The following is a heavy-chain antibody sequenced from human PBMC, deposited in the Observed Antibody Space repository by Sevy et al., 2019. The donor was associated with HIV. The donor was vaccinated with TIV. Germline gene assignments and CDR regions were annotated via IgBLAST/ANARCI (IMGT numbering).Heavy chain of an antibody. J-gene: IGHJ4*02. CDR2: IKNKTEAATR. CDR3: TAGVGASDFDY. D-gene: IGHD1-26*01. Sequence: GGSLRLSCAASGFTFTNAWMSWVRQAPGKGLEWVGRIKNKTEAATRDVAAPVKGRFAISRDDSKNTLYLQMDSLKTEDTGVYYCTAGVGASDFDYWGQGILVTVSS. V-gene: IGHV3-15*01. CDR1: GFTFTNAW.